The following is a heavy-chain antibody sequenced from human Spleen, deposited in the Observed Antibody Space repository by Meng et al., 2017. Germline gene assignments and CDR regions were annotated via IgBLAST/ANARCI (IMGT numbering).Heavy chain of an antibody. CDR3: TTELDSSRYWDYY. J-gene: IGHJ4*02. D-gene: IGHD3-22*01. CDR1: GFTFSNAW. V-gene: IGHV3-15*01. CDR2: IKSKTDGGTT. Sequence: GESLKISCAASGFTFSNAWMSWVRQAPGKGLEWVGRIKSKTDGGTTDYAAPVKGRFTISRDDSKNTLYLQMNSLKTEDTAVYYCTTELDSSRYWDYYWGQGPLVTVSS.